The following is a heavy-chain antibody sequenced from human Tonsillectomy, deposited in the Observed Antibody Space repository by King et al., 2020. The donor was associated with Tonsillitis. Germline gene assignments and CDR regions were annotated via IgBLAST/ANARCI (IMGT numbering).Heavy chain of an antibody. D-gene: IGHD4-17*01. Sequence: VQLVQSGAEVKKPGASVKVSCKASGYTFPNYGITWVRQAPGQGLEWVGWISTYNGDTNYTQKLQGRVTMTTDTSTSTAYMKLRSLRSDDTAMYYCARDTNDYGDYGCFDCWGQGTLVTVSS. CDR3: ARDTNDYGDYGCFDC. CDR2: ISTYNGDT. J-gene: IGHJ4*02. V-gene: IGHV1-18*01. CDR1: GYTFPNYG.